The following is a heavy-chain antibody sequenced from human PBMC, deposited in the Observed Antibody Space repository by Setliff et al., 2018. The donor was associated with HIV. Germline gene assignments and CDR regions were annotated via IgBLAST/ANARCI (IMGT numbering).Heavy chain of an antibody. CDR3: VNSGYDGDYYYYYMDV. D-gene: IGHD5-12*01. CDR2: LYDTGRT. J-gene: IGHJ6*03. Sequence: SLTCSVSGGSVIKDNFYWGWIRQAPAKGLEWIGTLYDTGRTYYNPPLKSRVSIFVDTTKNEFSLNLRSVTAADTAVYFCVNSGYDGDYYYYYMDVWGKGTTVTVSS. V-gene: IGHV4-39*01. CDR1: GGSVIKDNFY.